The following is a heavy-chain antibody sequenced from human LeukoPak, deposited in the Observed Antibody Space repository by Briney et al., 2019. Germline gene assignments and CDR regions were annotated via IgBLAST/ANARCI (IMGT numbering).Heavy chain of an antibody. CDR1: GFTFSGYA. D-gene: IGHD5-24*01. V-gene: IGHV3-23*01. J-gene: IGHJ4*02. Sequence: PGGSLRLSCAASGFTFSGYAMSWVRQAPGKGLEWVSAMSGSGGSTYYADSVKGRFTISRDNSKNTLYLQMNSLRAEDTAVYYCAKELSEMATISPFDYWGQGTLVTVSS. CDR2: MSGSGGST. CDR3: AKELSEMATISPFDY.